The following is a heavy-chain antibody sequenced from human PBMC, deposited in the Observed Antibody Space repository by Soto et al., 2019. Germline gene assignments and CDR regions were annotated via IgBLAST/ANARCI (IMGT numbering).Heavy chain of an antibody. D-gene: IGHD1-26*01. CDR2: LYYSGST. Sequence: SETLSLTCTVSGGSISSYYWSWIRQPPGKGLEWIGYLYYSGSTNYNPSLKSRVTISVDTSKNQFSLKLSSVTAADTAVYYCASSLKSYYTSSGYFQHWGQGALVTVSS. J-gene: IGHJ1*01. CDR3: ASSLKSYYTSSGYFQH. CDR1: GGSISSYY. V-gene: IGHV4-59*01.